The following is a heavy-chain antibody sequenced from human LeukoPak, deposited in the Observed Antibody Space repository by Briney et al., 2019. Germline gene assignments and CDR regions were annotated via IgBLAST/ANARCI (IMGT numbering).Heavy chain of an antibody. V-gene: IGHV3-74*01. J-gene: IGHJ4*02. D-gene: IGHD3-10*01. Sequence: GGSLRLSCAASGFTFSDYWMHWVRQAPAKGLVWVSRINPDGSDTNYADSVKGRFTISRDNAKNTLYLQMNSLRAEDTAVYYCAREGSPDYYGSGEFDYWGQGTLVTVSS. CDR3: AREGSPDYYGSGEFDY. CDR2: INPDGSDT. CDR1: GFTFSDYW.